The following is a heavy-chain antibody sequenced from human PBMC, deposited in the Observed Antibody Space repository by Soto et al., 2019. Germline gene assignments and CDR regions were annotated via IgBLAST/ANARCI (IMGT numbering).Heavy chain of an antibody. D-gene: IGHD1-1*01. CDR1: GLTFSSYA. J-gene: IGHJ3*02. CDR2: ISAGGGST. Sequence: EVQLLESGGGLVQPGGSLRLSCAASGLTFSSYAMIWVRQAPGKGLEWVSAISAGGGSTYYADSVKGRFTISRDNSKNTLYRQMNSLRAEDTAVYYCAKATRGNWNDAFDIWGQGTMVTVSS. V-gene: IGHV3-23*01. CDR3: AKATRGNWNDAFDI.